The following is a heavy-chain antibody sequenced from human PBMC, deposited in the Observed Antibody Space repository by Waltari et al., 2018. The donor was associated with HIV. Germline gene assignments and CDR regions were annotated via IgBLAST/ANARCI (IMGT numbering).Heavy chain of an antibody. D-gene: IGHD4-4*01. CDR3: ANSDGYSNYYYGMVV. J-gene: IGHJ6*02. CDR2: NASDGNT. V-gene: IGHV3-66*01. Sequence: GWVRQAPVMGLGWDSLNASDGNTWYADSVKGIFTISRDSSKNMVYLQMKSLRREFMAVYYCANSDGYSNYYYGMVVWGPSTTVTVSS.